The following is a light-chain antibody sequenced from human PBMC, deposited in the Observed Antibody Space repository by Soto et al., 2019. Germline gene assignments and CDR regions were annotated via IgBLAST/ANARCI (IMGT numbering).Light chain of an antibody. CDR1: QSLVYSDGNTY. CDR3: MQDKHWPSGT. V-gene: IGKV2D-30*01. Sequence: DVVMTQSPLSLPVTLGQPASISCRSSQSLVYSDGNTYLNWFQQRPGQSPRRLIYKVSNWDSGVPDIFRVSGTGTDFTLKISRVEAEDVGVYYCMQDKHWPSGTFGGGTKVEIK. CDR2: KVS. J-gene: IGKJ4*01.